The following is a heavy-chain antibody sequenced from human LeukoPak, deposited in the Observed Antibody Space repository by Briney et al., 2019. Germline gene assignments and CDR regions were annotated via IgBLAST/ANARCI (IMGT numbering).Heavy chain of an antibody. CDR1: GGSFRGYY. CDR2: INHSGST. Sequence: PSETLSLTCAVYGGSFRGYYWSWIRQPPGKGLEWIGEINHSGSTNYNPSLKSRVTISVDTSKNQFSLKLSSVTAADTAVYYCARASPSVVVPAATDYWGQGTLVTVSS. J-gene: IGHJ4*02. CDR3: ARASPSVVVPAATDY. D-gene: IGHD2-2*01. V-gene: IGHV4-34*01.